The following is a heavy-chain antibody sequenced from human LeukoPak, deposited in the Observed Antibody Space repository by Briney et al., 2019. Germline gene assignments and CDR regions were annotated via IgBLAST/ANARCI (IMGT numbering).Heavy chain of an antibody. CDR3: ARGGYCSGGSCYSVRY. J-gene: IGHJ4*02. V-gene: IGHV3-7*01. D-gene: IGHD2-15*01. Sequence: GGSLRLSCAASGFTFSSYSMNWVRQAPGKGVEWVANIKQDGSEKYYVDSVKGRFTISRDNAKNSLDVQMNSLRAEDTAVYYCARGGYCSGGSCYSVRYWGQGTLVTVSS. CDR2: IKQDGSEK. CDR1: GFTFSSYS.